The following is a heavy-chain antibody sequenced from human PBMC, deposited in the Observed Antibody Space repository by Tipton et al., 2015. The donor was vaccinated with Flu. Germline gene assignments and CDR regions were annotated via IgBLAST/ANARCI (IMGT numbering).Heavy chain of an antibody. V-gene: IGHV4-39*07. CDR3: ARDGLSAGMDV. D-gene: IGHD3/OR15-3a*01. CDR2: VFHTGGT. J-gene: IGHJ6*02. CDR1: GCSIASISHY. Sequence: TLSLTCTVSGCSIASISHYWGWIRQSPEKGLEWIGSVFHTGGTDYNPPLKSRVTILIDTSKNQFSLHLYSVTAADTAVYYCARDGLSAGMDVWGQGTTVTVSS.